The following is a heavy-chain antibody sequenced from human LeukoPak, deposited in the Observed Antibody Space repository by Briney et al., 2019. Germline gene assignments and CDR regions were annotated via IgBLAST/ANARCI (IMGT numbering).Heavy chain of an antibody. V-gene: IGHV3-30*03. CDR3: ARAYGSGSYYDGNWFDP. CDR2: ISYDGSNK. D-gene: IGHD3-10*01. J-gene: IGHJ5*02. Sequence: PGGSLRLSCAASGFTFSSYSMNWVRQAPGKGLEWVAVISYDGSNKYYADSVKGRFTISRDNSKNTLYLQMNSLRAEDTAVYYCARAYGSGSYYDGNWFDPWGQGTLVTVSS. CDR1: GFTFSSYS.